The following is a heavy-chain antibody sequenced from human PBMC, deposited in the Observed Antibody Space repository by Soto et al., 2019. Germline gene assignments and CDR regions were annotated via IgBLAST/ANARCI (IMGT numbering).Heavy chain of an antibody. Sequence: SETLSLTCTFSVASISGFYWSWIRKSAGKGLEWIGRIYATGTTDYNPSLKSRVMMSVDTSKKQFSLKLRSVTAADTAVYYCVRDGTKTLRDWFDPWGQGTSVTVS. CDR1: VASISGFY. CDR3: VRDGTKTLRDWFDP. J-gene: IGHJ5*02. D-gene: IGHD1-1*01. CDR2: IYATGTT. V-gene: IGHV4-4*07.